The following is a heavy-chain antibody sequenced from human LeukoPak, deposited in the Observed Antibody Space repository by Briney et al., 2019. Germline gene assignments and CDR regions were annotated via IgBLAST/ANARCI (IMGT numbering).Heavy chain of an antibody. CDR2: INPNSGGT. J-gene: IGHJ4*02. CDR1: GYTFTGYY. V-gene: IGHV1-2*02. D-gene: IGHD3-10*01. CDR3: ASPNYYGSEELDY. Sequence: ASVKVSCKASGYTFTGYYMHWVRQAPGQGLEWMGWINPNSGGTNYAQKFQGRATMTRDTSISTAYMELSRLRSDDTAVYYCASPNYYGSEELDYWGQGTLVTVSS.